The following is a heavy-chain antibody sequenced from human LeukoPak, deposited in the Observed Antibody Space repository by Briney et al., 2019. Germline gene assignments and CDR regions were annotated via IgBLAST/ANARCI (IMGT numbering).Heavy chain of an antibody. J-gene: IGHJ4*02. CDR3: ARHYYAVNY. D-gene: IGHD3-3*01. Sequence: SQTLSLTCTVSGDSISSGDFYWSWIRQPPGKGLEWIGYIYYSGSTSYNLSLKSRVAISVDTSKNQFSLKLSSVTAADTAVYYCARHYYAVNYWGQGTLVTVSS. CDR1: GDSISSGDFY. V-gene: IGHV4-30-4*01. CDR2: IYYSGST.